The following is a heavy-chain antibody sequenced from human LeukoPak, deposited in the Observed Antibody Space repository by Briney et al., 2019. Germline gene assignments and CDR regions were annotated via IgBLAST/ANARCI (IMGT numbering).Heavy chain of an antibody. CDR1: GFTFGDYA. J-gene: IGHJ3*02. V-gene: IGHV3-49*03. Sequence: PGRSLRLSCTASGFTFGDYAMSWFRQAPGKGLEWVGFIRSKAYGGTTEYAASVKGRFTISRDDSKSIAYLQMNSLKTEDTAVYYCTRGGDYLDDAFDIWGQGTMVTVSS. CDR2: IRSKAYGGTT. CDR3: TRGGDYLDDAFDI. D-gene: IGHD4-17*01.